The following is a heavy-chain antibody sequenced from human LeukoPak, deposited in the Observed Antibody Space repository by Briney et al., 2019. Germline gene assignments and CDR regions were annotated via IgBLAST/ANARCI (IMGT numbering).Heavy chain of an antibody. Sequence: SETLSLTCAVYGGSFSNYYWTWIRQPPGKGLEWIGEINHSGSTNYNPSLKSRVTISVDTSKNQFSLKLNSVTAADTAVYYCARGGGNIWFGVPNFDYWGQGTLVTVSS. D-gene: IGHD3-10*01. J-gene: IGHJ4*02. V-gene: IGHV4-34*01. CDR1: GGSFSNYY. CDR2: INHSGST. CDR3: ARGGGNIWFGVPNFDY.